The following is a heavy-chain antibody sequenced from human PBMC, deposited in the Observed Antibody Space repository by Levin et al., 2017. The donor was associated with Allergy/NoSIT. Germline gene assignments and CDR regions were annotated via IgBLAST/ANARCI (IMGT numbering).Heavy chain of an antibody. CDR1: GFTFSSYA. Sequence: GGSLRLSCAASGFTFSSYAMHWVRQAPGKGLEWVAVISYDGSNKYYADSVKGRFTISRDNSKNTLYLQMNSLRAEDTAVYYCARASDYWGQGTLVTVSS. V-gene: IGHV3-30-3*01. CDR2: ISYDGSNK. J-gene: IGHJ4*02. CDR3: ARASDY.